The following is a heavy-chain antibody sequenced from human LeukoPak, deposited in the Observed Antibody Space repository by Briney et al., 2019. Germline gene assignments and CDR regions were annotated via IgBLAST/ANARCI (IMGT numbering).Heavy chain of an antibody. J-gene: IGHJ5*02. D-gene: IGHD3-22*01. CDR2: IYYSGST. V-gene: IGHV4-59*01. CDR3: ARGGHYYDSSGYLHWFDP. Sequence: KPSETLSLTCTVSGGSISSYYWSWIRQPPGKGLEWIGYIYYSGSTNYNPSLKSRVTISVDTSKNQFSLKLSSVTAADTAVYYCARGGHYYDSSGYLHWFDPWGQGTLVTVSS. CDR1: GGSISSYY.